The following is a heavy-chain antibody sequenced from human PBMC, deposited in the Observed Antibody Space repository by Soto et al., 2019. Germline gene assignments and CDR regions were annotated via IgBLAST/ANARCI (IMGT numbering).Heavy chain of an antibody. CDR3: AREDWNFISDY. D-gene: IGHD1-7*01. Sequence: PSETLSLTCTVSGGSISSGGYCWSWIRQPPGKGLEWIGYIYYSGSTYYNPSLKSRVTISVDTSRNQFSLKLSSVTAADTAVYYCAREDWNFISDYWGQGTLVTVSS. V-gene: IGHV4-30-4*01. CDR2: IYYSGST. CDR1: GGSISSGGYC. J-gene: IGHJ4*02.